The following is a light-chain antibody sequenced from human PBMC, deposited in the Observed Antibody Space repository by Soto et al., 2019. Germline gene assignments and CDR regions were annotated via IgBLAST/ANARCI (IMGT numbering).Light chain of an antibody. V-gene: IGKV1-39*01. CDR2: GAS. Sequence: DIQMTQSPSSLSASVGDRVSITCRASQNIITHLNWYQQKPGRAPKLLIYGASSLQSGVPSRFSGSGSGTDFTLIISSLQPEDLANYYWQQSYDTPHLYTVGQGTKLEIK. CDR1: QNIITH. J-gene: IGKJ2*01. CDR3: QQSYDTPHLYT.